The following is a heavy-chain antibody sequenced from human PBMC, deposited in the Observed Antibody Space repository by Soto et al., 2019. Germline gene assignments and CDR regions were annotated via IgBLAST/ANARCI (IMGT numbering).Heavy chain of an antibody. CDR2: ITDSGSGT. V-gene: IGHV3-23*01. CDR3: AKGLINGRWYAED. Sequence: EVHLLESGGGLVHPGESLRLSCGASGFTFSTCVMTWVRQAPGKGLEWVSCITDSGSGTYYADSVKGRFTISRDNSKNTVYLQMNNLRAEDTGVYYCAKGLINGRWYAEDWGQGTLVTVSS. D-gene: IGHD6-13*01. CDR1: GFTFSTCV. J-gene: IGHJ4*02.